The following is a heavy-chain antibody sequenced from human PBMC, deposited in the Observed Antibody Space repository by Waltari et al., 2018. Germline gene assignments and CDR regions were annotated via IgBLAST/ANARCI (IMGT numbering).Heavy chain of an antibody. D-gene: IGHD5-18*01. V-gene: IGHV1-69*01. Sequence: QVQLVQSGAEVKKPGSSVKVSCKASGCTFSSYAIRWVRQAPGQGLEWMGGIIPIFGTANYAQKFQGRVTITADESTSTAYMELSSLRSEDTAVYYCARDTTAMVTLNAFDIWGQGTMVTVSS. J-gene: IGHJ3*02. CDR3: ARDTTAMVTLNAFDI. CDR2: IIPIFGTA. CDR1: GCTFSSYA.